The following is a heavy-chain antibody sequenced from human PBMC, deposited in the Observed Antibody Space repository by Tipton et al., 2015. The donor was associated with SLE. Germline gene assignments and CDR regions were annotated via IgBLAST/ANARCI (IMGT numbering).Heavy chain of an antibody. V-gene: IGHV6-1*01. CDR3: ARGTPFMEWERNYFDP. Sequence: PGLVKPSQTLSLTCAISGDSVSSNSAAWNWIRQSPSRGLEWLGRTYYMSKWYNDYAVSVKSRIIINPDTSKNQFSLQLSSVTAADTAMYYCARGTPFMEWERNYFDPWGQGTLVTVSS. D-gene: IGHD3-3*01. CDR1: GDSVSSNSAA. J-gene: IGHJ5*02. CDR2: TYYMSKWYN.